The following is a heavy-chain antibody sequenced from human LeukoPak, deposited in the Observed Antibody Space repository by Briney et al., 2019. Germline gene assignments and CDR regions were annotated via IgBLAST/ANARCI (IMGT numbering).Heavy chain of an antibody. D-gene: IGHD3-10*02. V-gene: IGHV3-30*02. CDR1: GFTFSGYG. J-gene: IGHJ4*03. Sequence: GGSLRLSCAASGFTFSGYGMHWVRQAPGKGLEWVAFIRYDGSNKYYVDSVKGRFTISRDNSKNTLHLEMNSLRTEDTAVYYLAKDFLCSGSSFCCKGLWGQRAHVT. CDR2: IRYDGSNK. CDR3: AKDFLCSGSSFCCKGL.